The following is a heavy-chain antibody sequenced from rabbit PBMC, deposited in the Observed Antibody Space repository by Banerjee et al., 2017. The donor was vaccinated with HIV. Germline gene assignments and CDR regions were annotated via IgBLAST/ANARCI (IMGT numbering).Heavy chain of an antibody. Sequence: QEQLVESGGDLVKPGASLTLTCTASGFSFSSSYCMCWVRQAPGKGLEWIACIYVGSGSTYYASWAKGRFTISKTSSTTVTLQMTSLTAADTATYFCARDYGASSDYVITFNLWGPGTLVTVS. CDR3: ARDYGASSDYVITFNL. D-gene: IGHD8-1*01. J-gene: IGHJ4*01. CDR1: GFSFSSSYC. V-gene: IGHV1S45*01. CDR2: IYVGSGST.